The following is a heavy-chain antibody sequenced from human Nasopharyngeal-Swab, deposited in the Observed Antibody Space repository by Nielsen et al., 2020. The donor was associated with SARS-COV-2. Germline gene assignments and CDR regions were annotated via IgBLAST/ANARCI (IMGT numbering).Heavy chain of an antibody. V-gene: IGHV3-21*01. Sequence: WIRQPPGKGLEWVSSISSSSSYIYYADSVKGRFTISRDNAKNSLYLQMNSLRAEDTAVYYCARFALGLTYGPLLSSYMDVWGKGTTVTVSS. J-gene: IGHJ6*03. CDR2: ISSSSSYI. D-gene: IGHD3-10*01. CDR3: ARFALGLTYGPLLSSYMDV.